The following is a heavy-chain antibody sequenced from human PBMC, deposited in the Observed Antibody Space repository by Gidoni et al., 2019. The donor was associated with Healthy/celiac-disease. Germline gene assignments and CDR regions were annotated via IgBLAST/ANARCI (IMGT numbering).Heavy chain of an antibody. J-gene: IGHJ6*02. CDR1: GFPFSSYA. CDR2: ISYDGSNK. CDR3: ARDIAAAGPLERISRNYYYYGMDV. D-gene: IGHD6-13*01. Sequence: QVQLVESGGGVVQPGRSLRLSCAASGFPFSSYAMPWVRQAPGKGLEWVAVISYDGSNKYYADSVKGRFTISRDNSKNTLYLQMNSLRAEDTAVYYCARDIAAAGPLERISRNYYYYGMDVWGQGTTVTVSS. V-gene: IGHV3-30-3*01.